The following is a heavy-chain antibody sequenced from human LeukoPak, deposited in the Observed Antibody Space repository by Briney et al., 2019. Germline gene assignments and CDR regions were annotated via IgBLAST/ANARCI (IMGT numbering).Heavy chain of an antibody. Sequence: GRSLRLSCAASGFTFSSYAMHWVRQAPGKGLEWVAVISYDGSNKYYADSVKGRFTISRDNSKNTLYLQMNSLRAEDTAVYYCARDYGDAFDIWGQGTMVTVSS. V-gene: IGHV3-30*04. CDR2: ISYDGSNK. D-gene: IGHD3-16*01. CDR3: ARDYGDAFDI. CDR1: GFTFSSYA. J-gene: IGHJ3*02.